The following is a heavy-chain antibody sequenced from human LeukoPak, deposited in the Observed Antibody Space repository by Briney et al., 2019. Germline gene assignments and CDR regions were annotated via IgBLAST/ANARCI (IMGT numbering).Heavy chain of an antibody. CDR2: IYYSGSS. Sequence: SQTLSLTCTVSGGSISSGGYYWSWIRQHPGKGLEWIGYIYYSGSSYYNPSLKSRVTISVDTSKNQFSLKLSSVTAADTAVYYCATYYDSLYYFDYWGQGTLVTVSS. J-gene: IGHJ4*02. D-gene: IGHD3-22*01. CDR1: GGSISSGGYY. CDR3: ATYYDSLYYFDY. V-gene: IGHV4-31*03.